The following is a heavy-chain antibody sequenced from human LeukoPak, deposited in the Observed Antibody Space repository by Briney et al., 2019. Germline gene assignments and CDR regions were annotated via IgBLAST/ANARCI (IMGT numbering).Heavy chain of an antibody. J-gene: IGHJ4*02. CDR2: INWNGGST. CDR1: GFTFDDYG. V-gene: IGHV3-20*04. CDR3: ARDLTHCSSTSCSYGEFDY. Sequence: GGSLRLSCAASGFTFDDYGMSWVRQAPGKGLEWVSGINWNGGSTGYADSVKGRFTISRDNAKNSPYLQMNSLRAEDTALYYCARDLTHCSSTSCSYGEFDYWGQGTLVTVSS. D-gene: IGHD2-2*01.